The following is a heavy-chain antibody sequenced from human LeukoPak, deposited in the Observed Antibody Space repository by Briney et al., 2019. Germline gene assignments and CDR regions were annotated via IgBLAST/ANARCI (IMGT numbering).Heavy chain of an antibody. J-gene: IGHJ6*02. D-gene: IGHD6-13*01. V-gene: IGHV4-30-2*01. CDR2: IYHSGST. Sequence: SETLSLTCAVSGGSISSGGYSWSWIRQPPGKGLEWIGYIYHSGSTNYNPSLKSRVTISVDTSKNQFSLKLSSVTAADTAVYYCARHAASRYSSSWRAVDYYYGMDVWGQGTTVTVSS. CDR1: GGSISSGGYS. CDR3: ARHAASRYSSSWRAVDYYYGMDV.